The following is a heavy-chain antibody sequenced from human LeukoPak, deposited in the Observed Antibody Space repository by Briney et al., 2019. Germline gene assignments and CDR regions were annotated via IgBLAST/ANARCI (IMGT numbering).Heavy chain of an antibody. V-gene: IGHV3-21*01. D-gene: IGHD2-15*01. CDR1: GFTFSSYS. Sequence: GGSLRLSCAASGFTFSSYSMNWVRQAPGKGLEWVSSISSSSSYIYYADSVKGRFTIPRDNAKNSLYLQMNSLRAEDTAVYYCARDNLGYCSGGSCYSQRYYYMDVWGKGTTVTVSS. CDR3: ARDNLGYCSGGSCYSQRYYYMDV. CDR2: ISSSSSYI. J-gene: IGHJ6*03.